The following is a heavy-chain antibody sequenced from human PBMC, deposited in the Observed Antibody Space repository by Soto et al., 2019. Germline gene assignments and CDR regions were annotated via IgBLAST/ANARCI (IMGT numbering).Heavy chain of an antibody. J-gene: IGHJ4*02. CDR2: INSDGSST. D-gene: IGHD3-22*01. Sequence: EVQLEESGGDLVQPGGSLRLSCAASGFTFSSHWMHWDRPAPGKGLVWVSRINSDGSSTTYADSVKGRFTISRDNAKNTLYLQMNSLRAEDTAVYYCAREVDDSSGYYEDYWGQGTLVTVSS. CDR3: AREVDDSSGYYEDY. CDR1: GFTFSSHW. V-gene: IGHV3-74*01.